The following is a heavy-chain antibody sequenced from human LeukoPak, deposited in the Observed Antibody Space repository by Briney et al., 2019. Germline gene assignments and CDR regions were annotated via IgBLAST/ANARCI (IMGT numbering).Heavy chain of an antibody. D-gene: IGHD3-22*01. V-gene: IGHV4-4*02. CDR3: ARGGYYDSSGPFDY. CDR1: GGSISRSNW. Sequence: ADTLSLTCAVWGGSISRSNWRSWLRQRPGKGLEWIGEIYQSGSTNYNPTLKSRVTISVDTYKNHVSLKLNPVTAGDAAVLYCARGGYYDSSGPFDYWRRGTVVSVPT. J-gene: IGHJ4*02. CDR2: IYQSGST.